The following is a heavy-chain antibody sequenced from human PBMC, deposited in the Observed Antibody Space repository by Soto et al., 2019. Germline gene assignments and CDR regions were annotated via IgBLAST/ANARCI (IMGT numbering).Heavy chain of an antibody. Sequence: GGSLRLSCATSGFTFTRNGMSWIRQAPGKGLEWISSISATGTYTYYADSVKGRFTVSRDNAKNSLYLQVSSLTVEDTAMYYCARSGGSYYFDYWGQGTLVTVSS. CDR2: ISATGTYT. J-gene: IGHJ4*02. CDR3: ARSGGSYYFDY. V-gene: IGHV3-21*01. CDR1: GFTFTRNG. D-gene: IGHD2-15*01.